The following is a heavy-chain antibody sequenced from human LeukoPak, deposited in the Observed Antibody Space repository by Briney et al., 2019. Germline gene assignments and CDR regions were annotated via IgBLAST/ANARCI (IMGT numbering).Heavy chain of an antibody. Sequence: SGTLSLTCAVSGGSIGSSNWWSWVRQPPGKGLEWIGEIYHSGSTNYNPSLKSRVTISVDKSKNQFSLKLSSVTAADTAVYYCATPGDYGDYGAFDIWGQGTMVTVSS. J-gene: IGHJ3*02. V-gene: IGHV4-4*02. CDR3: ATPGDYGDYGAFDI. CDR2: IYHSGST. CDR1: GGSIGSSNW. D-gene: IGHD4-17*01.